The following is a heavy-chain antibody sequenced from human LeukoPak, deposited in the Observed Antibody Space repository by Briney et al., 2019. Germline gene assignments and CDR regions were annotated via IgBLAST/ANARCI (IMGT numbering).Heavy chain of an antibody. J-gene: IGHJ4*02. Sequence: GESLRLSCAASGFTFTSYAMSWVRQAPGKGLEWVSVLTGDGNTYYADSVKGRFTNSRDDSKNTLFLQMNSLRAGDTAVYFCAKVKWKLIGYFDYWGQGTLVTVSS. CDR2: LTGDGNT. CDR3: AKVKWKLIGYFDY. CDR1: GFTFTSYA. V-gene: IGHV3-23*01. D-gene: IGHD1-20*01.